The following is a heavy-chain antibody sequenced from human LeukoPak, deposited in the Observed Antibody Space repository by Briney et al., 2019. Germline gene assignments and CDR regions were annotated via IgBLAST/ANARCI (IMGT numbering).Heavy chain of an antibody. CDR1: GFTFSSYW. Sequence: GGSLRLSCAASGFTFSSYWMSWVRQAPGKGLEWVAQIKPDGSDKYYVDSVKGRFTISRDNAKNSLNLQMNSLRAEDTAVYYCARAGNLDNWGQGTLVTVSS. J-gene: IGHJ4*02. D-gene: IGHD4-23*01. CDR3: ARAGNLDN. V-gene: IGHV3-7*01. CDR2: IKPDGSDK.